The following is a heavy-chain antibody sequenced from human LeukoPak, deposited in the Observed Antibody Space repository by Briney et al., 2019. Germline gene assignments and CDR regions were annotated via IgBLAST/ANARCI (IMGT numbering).Heavy chain of an antibody. CDR1: GGSFSGYY. CDR2: INHSGST. J-gene: IGHJ5*02. Sequence: PSETLSLTCAVYGGSFSGYYWSWIRQPPGKGLEWIGEINHSGSTNYNPSLKSRVTISVDTSKNQFSLKLSSVTAADTAVYYCARGWGFFVVVVAATYGWFDPWGQGTLVTVSS. V-gene: IGHV4-34*01. CDR3: ARGWGFFVVVVAATYGWFDP. D-gene: IGHD2-15*01.